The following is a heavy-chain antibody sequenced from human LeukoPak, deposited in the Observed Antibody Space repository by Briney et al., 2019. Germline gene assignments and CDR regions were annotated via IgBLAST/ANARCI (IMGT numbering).Heavy chain of an antibody. CDR1: GDSVSSNSAA. J-gene: IGHJ4*02. V-gene: IGHV6-1*01. D-gene: IGHD2-8*01. CDR2: TYYRSKWYN. CDR3: ARDPGYCTNGVRYPNRPYYFDY. Sequence: SQTLSLTCAISGDSVSSNSAAWNWIRQSPSRGLEWLGRTYYRSKWYNDYAVSVKSRITINPDTSKNQFSLQLNSVTPEDTAVYYCARDPGYCTNGVRYPNRPYYFDYWGQGTLVTVSS.